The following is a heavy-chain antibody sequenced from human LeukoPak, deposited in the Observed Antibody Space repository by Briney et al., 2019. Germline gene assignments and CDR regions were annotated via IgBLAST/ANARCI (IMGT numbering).Heavy chain of an antibody. D-gene: IGHD2-15*01. CDR1: GYTFTGYY. CDR3: ARDHVSEYCSGGSCYSGDY. V-gene: IGHV1-2*02. J-gene: IGHJ4*02. CDR2: INPNSGGT. Sequence: ASVKVSCKASGYTFTGYYMQWVRQAPGQGLEWMGWINPNSGGTNYAQKFQGRVTMTRDTSISTAYMELSRLRSDDTAVYYCARDHVSEYCSGGSCYSGDYWGQGTLVTVSS.